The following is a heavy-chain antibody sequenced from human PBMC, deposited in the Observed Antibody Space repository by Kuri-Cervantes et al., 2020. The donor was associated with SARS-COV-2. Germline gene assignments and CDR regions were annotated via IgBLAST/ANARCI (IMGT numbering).Heavy chain of an antibody. J-gene: IGHJ6*02. CDR2: INSDGSST. V-gene: IGHV3-74*01. D-gene: IGHD6-19*01. CDR1: GFTFSSYS. CDR3: ARDRGSGYGMDV. Sequence: GGSLRLSCAASGFTFSSYSMNWVRQAPGKGLVWVSRINSDGSSTSYADSVKGRFTISRDNAKNTLYLQMNSLRAEDTAVYYCARDRGSGYGMDVWGQGTTVTVSS.